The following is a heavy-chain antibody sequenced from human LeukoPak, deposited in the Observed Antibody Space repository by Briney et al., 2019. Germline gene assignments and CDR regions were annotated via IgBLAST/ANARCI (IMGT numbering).Heavy chain of an antibody. D-gene: IGHD5-24*01. CDR1: GFTFSSYA. Sequence: GGSLRLSCAASGFTFSSYAMSWVRQAPGKGLEWVSAISGSGGSTYYADSVKGRFTISRDNSKNTLYLQMNSLRAEDMAVYYCAKVRDGYNYFDYWGQGTLVTVSS. CDR3: AKVRDGYNYFDY. J-gene: IGHJ4*02. V-gene: IGHV3-23*01. CDR2: ISGSGGST.